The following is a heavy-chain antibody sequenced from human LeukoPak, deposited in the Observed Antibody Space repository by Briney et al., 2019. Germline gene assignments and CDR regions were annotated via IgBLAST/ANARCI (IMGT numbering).Heavy chain of an antibody. Sequence: PGGSLRLSCAASGFTFSSYGMSWVRQAPGKGLEWVSGINWNGGSTGYADSVKGRFTISRDNAKNSLYLQMNSLRAEDTALYYCARRGHYGYSSSWYCLDYWGQGTLVTVSS. CDR2: INWNGGST. V-gene: IGHV3-20*04. CDR3: ARRGHYGYSSSWYCLDY. J-gene: IGHJ4*02. D-gene: IGHD6-13*01. CDR1: GFTFSSYG.